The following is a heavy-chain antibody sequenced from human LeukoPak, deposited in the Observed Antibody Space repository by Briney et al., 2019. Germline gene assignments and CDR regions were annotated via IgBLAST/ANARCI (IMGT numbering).Heavy chain of an antibody. CDR1: GGSISSGDYY. J-gene: IGHJ4*02. CDR3: ARDQMVGAIDY. Sequence: SQTLSLTCTVSGGSISSGDYYWSWIRQPPGKGLEWIGYIYYSGSTYYDPSLKSRVTISVDTSKNQFSLKLSSVTAADTAVYYCARDQMVGAIDYWGQGTLVTVSS. CDR2: IYYSGST. D-gene: IGHD1-26*01. V-gene: IGHV4-30-4*01.